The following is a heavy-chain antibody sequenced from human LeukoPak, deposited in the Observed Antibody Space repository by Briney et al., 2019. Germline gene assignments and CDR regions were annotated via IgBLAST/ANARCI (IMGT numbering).Heavy chain of an antibody. J-gene: IGHJ4*02. CDR1: GFTFSSYG. Sequence: PGGSLRLSCAASGFTFSSYGMHWVRQAPGKGLEGVAVIWYDGSNKYYADSVKGRFTISRDNSKNTLYLQMNSLRAEDTAVYYCAKDGCSSTSCYGDYWGQGTLVVVSS. CDR2: IWYDGSNK. D-gene: IGHD2-2*01. V-gene: IGHV3-33*06. CDR3: AKDGCSSTSCYGDY.